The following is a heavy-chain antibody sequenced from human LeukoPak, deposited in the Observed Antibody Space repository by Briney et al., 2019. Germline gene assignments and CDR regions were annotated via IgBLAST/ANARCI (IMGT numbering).Heavy chain of an antibody. CDR1: GFAFSGYS. CDR3: ARDQGVDGVDL. D-gene: IGHD5-12*01. J-gene: IGHJ5*02. Sequence: GGSLRLSCAASGFAFSGYSMNWVRQAPGKGLEWVSSISSSNSYIYYADSVKGRFTVSRDNAKNSLYLQMNSLRAEDTAVYYCARDQGVDGVDLWGQGTLVTVSS. CDR2: ISSSNSYI. V-gene: IGHV3-21*01.